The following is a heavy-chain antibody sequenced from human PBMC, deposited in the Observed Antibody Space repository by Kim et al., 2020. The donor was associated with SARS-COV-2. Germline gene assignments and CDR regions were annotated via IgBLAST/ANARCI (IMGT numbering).Heavy chain of an antibody. Sequence: SETLSLTCAVYGGSFSGYYWSWIRQPPGKGLEWIGEINHSGSTNYNPSLKSRVTISVDTSKNQFSLKLSSVTAADTAVYYCASGYCSGGSCSTFDYWGQGTLVTVSS. V-gene: IGHV4-34*01. CDR3: ASGYCSGGSCSTFDY. J-gene: IGHJ4*02. CDR2: INHSGST. CDR1: GGSFSGYY. D-gene: IGHD2-15*01.